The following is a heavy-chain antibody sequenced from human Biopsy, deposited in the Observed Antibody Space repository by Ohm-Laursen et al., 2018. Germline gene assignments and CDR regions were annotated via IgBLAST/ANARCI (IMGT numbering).Heavy chain of an antibody. V-gene: IGHV1-18*01. CDR2: VCGTNGKT. CDR1: GYSFNIYA. CDR3: ARGGGGILWLGKPSGRYFDA. J-gene: IGHJ5*02. Sequence: PSVKVSCKTSGYSFNIYAITWVRQAPRPGLEWMGWVCGTNGKTNSARKSQGRVTMKIDTSTTTAYIDLTSLRYDDTAVYFCARGGGGILWLGKPSGRYFDAWGQGTLVTVSP. D-gene: IGHD1-26*01.